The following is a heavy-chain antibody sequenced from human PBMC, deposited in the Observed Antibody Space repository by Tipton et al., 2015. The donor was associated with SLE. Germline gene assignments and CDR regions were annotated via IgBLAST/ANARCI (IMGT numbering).Heavy chain of an antibody. CDR3: ARSSITARRGSYFDY. CDR2: VFPGGST. V-gene: IGHV4-59*01. Sequence: TLSLTCTVPGGSISNNYWGWIRQPPGKGLEWIGYVFPGGSTDYNPSLESRVTMSVDTSKNQFSLRLSSVTAADTAVYYCARSSITARRGSYFDYWGQGTLVTVSS. D-gene: IGHD6-6*01. CDR1: GGSISNNY. J-gene: IGHJ4*02.